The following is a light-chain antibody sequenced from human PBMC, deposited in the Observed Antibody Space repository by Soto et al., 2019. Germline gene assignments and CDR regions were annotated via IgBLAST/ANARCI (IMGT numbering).Light chain of an antibody. J-gene: IGKJ1*01. CDR3: QQYNFWPT. CDR2: EAF. Sequence: EIVLTQSPATLSLSPGERATLSCRASQNIGNALAWYQQKAGQAPRLLIYEAFNRATGIPARFSGSGSGADFTLTIDSLEPEDIAVYYCQQYNFWPTFGQGTKVEIK. CDR1: QNIGNA. V-gene: IGKV3-11*01.